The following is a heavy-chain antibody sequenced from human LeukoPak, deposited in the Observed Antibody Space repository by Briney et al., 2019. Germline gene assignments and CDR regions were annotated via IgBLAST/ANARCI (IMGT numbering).Heavy chain of an antibody. CDR1: GFTFNIFVM. V-gene: IGHV4-4*02. Sequence: GSLRLSCAASGFTFNIFVMSWVRQPPGKGLEWIGEIYHSGSTNYNPSLKSRVTISVDKSKNQFSLKLSSVTAADTAVYYCARLLYGSGSYYPSGSVDYWGQGTLVTVSS. D-gene: IGHD3-10*01. CDR2: IYHSGST. J-gene: IGHJ4*02. CDR3: ARLLYGSGSYYPSGSVDY.